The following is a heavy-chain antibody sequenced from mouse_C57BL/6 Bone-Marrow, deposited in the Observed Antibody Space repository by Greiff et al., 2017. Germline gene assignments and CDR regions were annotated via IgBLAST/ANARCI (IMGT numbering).Heavy chain of an antibody. J-gene: IGHJ4*01. V-gene: IGHV10-1*01. D-gene: IGHD2-1*01. CDR2: IRGKSNNYAT. Sequence: GGGLVQPKGSLKLSCAASGFSFNTYAMNWVRQAPGKGLEWVARIRGKSNNYATYYADSVKDRFTISRDDSESMLYLQMNNLKTEDTAMYYCVRHGNLGYYAMDYWGQGTSVTVSS. CDR3: VRHGNLGYYAMDY. CDR1: GFSFNTYA.